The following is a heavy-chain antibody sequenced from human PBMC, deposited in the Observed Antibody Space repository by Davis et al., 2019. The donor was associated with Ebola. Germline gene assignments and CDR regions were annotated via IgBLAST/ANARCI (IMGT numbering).Heavy chain of an antibody. CDR1: GFTFDDYA. D-gene: IGHD2-2*01. V-gene: IGHV3-11*06. CDR2: ISSSSSYT. CDR3: ARVLECSSTSCFIYYYYGMDV. J-gene: IGHJ6*04. Sequence: PGGSLRLSCAASGFTFDDYAMNWVRQAPGKGLEWVSYISSSSSYTNYADSVKGRFTISRDNAKNTLYLQMNSLRAEDTAVYYCARVLECSSTSCFIYYYYGMDVWGKGTTVTVSS.